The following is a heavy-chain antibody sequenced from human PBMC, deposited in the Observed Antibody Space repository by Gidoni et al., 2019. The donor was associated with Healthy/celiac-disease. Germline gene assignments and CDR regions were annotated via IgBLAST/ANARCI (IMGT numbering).Heavy chain of an antibody. D-gene: IGHD5-12*01. Sequence: QVQRQEAGPGVVKPSQTRSLTCTVPGGSTCSGGDYCSWLRQHPGKGLEWIGYIYYSGSTYYNPTLKSRVTISVDTSKNQFSLKLSSVTAADTAVYYCAGHVDGIFNAFDIWGQGTMVTVSS. CDR1: GGSTCSGGDY. J-gene: IGHJ3*02. CDR2: IYYSGST. CDR3: AGHVDGIFNAFDI. V-gene: IGHV4-31*03.